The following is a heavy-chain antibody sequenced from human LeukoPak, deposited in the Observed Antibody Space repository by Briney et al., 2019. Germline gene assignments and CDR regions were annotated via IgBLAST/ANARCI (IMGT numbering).Heavy chain of an antibody. D-gene: IGHD5-12*01. J-gene: IGHJ4*02. CDR3: ARLPGGYSGYPYSDY. V-gene: IGHV5-10-1*01. CDR2: IDPTDSYT. CDR1: GYRFISYW. Sequence: GESLRISCKGSGYRFISYWITWVRQMPGKGLEWMGRIDPTDSYTTYSPSFQGHVTISADKSISTAYLQWNSLKASDTAMYYCARLPGGYSGYPYSDYWGQGTLVTVSS.